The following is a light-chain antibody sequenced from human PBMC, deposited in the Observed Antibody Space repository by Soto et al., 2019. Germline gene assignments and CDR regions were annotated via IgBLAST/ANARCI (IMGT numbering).Light chain of an antibody. J-gene: IGKJ4*01. CDR1: QAVSSIL. Sequence: EVVLTQSPGTLSLSPGERATLSCRASQAVSSILLAWYQQKPGQAPRLLIYGASSRATGIPDRFSGSGSGTDFTLTVSRLEPEVFAVYYCQQHGTSPIFGGGTTVEIK. V-gene: IGKV3-20*01. CDR2: GAS. CDR3: QQHGTSPI.